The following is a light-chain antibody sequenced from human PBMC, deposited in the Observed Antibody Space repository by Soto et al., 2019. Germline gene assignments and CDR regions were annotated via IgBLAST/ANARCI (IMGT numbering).Light chain of an antibody. V-gene: IGKV3-20*01. Sequence: EIVLTQSPGTLSLSPGERATLSCRASQSVSGSYLAWYQQQPGQAPRPLIYGASTRATGIPDRFSGSGSGTDSTLTISRLEPEDFAVYYCQHYGSSPRTFGQGTKVEIK. J-gene: IGKJ1*01. CDR3: QHYGSSPRT. CDR2: GAS. CDR1: QSVSGSY.